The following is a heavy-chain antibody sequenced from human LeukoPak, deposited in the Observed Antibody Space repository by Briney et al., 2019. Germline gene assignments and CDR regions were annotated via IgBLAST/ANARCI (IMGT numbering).Heavy chain of an antibody. D-gene: IGHD5-12*01. Sequence: SETLSLTCTVSGGSISSYYWSWIRQPAGKGLEWIGRIYTSGSTNYNPSLKSRVTMSVDTSKNQFSLKLSSVTAADTAVYYCARDLGHDFRGYYYYGMDVWGQGTTVTVSS. CDR3: ARDLGHDFRGYYYYGMDV. J-gene: IGHJ6*02. V-gene: IGHV4-4*07. CDR1: GGSISSYY. CDR2: IYTSGST.